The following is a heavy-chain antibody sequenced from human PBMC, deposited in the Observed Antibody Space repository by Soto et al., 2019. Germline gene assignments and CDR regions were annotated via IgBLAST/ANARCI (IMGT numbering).Heavy chain of an antibody. CDR1: GFTFSSYG. CDR3: ARSGTAMVKRGGKPYYFDY. CDR2: IWYDGSNK. V-gene: IGHV3-33*01. Sequence: QVQLVESGGGVVQPGRSLRLSCAASGFTFSSYGMHWFRQAPGKGLEWVAVIWYDGSNKYYADSVKGRFTISRDNSKNTLYLQMNRLRAEDTAVYFCARSGTAMVKRGGKPYYFDYWGQGTLVTVSS. J-gene: IGHJ4*02. D-gene: IGHD5-18*01.